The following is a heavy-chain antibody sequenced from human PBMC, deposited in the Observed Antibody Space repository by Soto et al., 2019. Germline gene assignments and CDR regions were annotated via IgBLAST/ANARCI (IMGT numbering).Heavy chain of an antibody. CDR1: GYTRTELS. V-gene: IGHV1-24*01. CDR2: FDPEDGET. CDR3: AIGYCSSTSGYVYDY. J-gene: IGHJ4*02. D-gene: IGHD2-2*01. Sequence: ASVKVSCKVSGYTRTELSMHWVRQAPGKGLEWMGGFDPEDGETIYAQKFQGRVTMTEDTSTDTAYMELSRLRSEDTAVYYCAIGYCSSTSGYVYDYWGQGTLFTVSS.